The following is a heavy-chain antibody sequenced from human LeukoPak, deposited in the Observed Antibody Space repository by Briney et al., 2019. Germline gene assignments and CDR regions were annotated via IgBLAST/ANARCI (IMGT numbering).Heavy chain of an antibody. Sequence: PSETLSLTCSVSGGSISSSSYFCGWIRQPPGKGLEWIGSIYYSGSTYYNPSLKSRVTRSVDTSKNQFFLRLRSVTDADTAVYHCARQEGAVSCFGPWGQGTLVTVSS. J-gene: IGHJ5*02. D-gene: IGHD4-11*01. CDR3: ARQEGAVSCFGP. V-gene: IGHV4-39*01. CDR2: IYYSGST. CDR1: GGSISSSSYF.